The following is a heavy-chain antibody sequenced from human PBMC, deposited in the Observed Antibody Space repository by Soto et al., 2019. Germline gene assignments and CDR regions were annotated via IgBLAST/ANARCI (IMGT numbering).Heavy chain of an antibody. CDR1: GFTFSSYA. J-gene: IGHJ2*01. CDR3: XXXXXGRALEPHWYFDL. V-gene: IGHV3-30-3*01. Sequence: QVQLVESGGGVVQPGRSLRLSCAASGFTFSSYAMHWVRQAPGKGLEWVAVISYDGSNKYYADSVKGRFTISRDNSKTTXXXXXXXLRXXXXXXXXXXXXXXGRALEPHWYFDLWGRGTLVTVSS. D-gene: IGHD3-16*02. CDR2: ISYDGSNK.